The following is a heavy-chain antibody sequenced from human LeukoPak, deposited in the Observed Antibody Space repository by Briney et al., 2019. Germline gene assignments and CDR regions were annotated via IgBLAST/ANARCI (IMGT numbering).Heavy chain of an antibody. V-gene: IGHV3-66*01. CDR3: ARDHYDSSGYPHFDY. CDR2: IYSGGST. CDR1: GFTVSSNY. J-gene: IGHJ4*02. D-gene: IGHD3-22*01. Sequence: GTSLRLSCAASGFTVSSNYMSWVRQAPGKGLEWVSVIYSGGSTYYAASVKGRFTISRDNSKNTLYLQMNSLRAEDTAVYYCARDHYDSSGYPHFDYWGQGTLVTVSS.